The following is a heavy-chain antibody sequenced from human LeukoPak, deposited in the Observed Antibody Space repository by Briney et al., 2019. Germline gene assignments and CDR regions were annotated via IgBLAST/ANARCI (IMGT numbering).Heavy chain of an antibody. J-gene: IGHJ4*02. V-gene: IGHV3-49*04. CDR3: TRPRGTYYDSSGYYPSDY. D-gene: IGHD3-22*01. CDR1: GFTFGDYA. Sequence: PGGSLRLSCTASGFTFGDYAMSWVRQAPGKGLEWVGFIRSKAYGGTTEYAASVKGRFTISRDDSKSIAYLQMNSLKTEDTAVYYCTRPRGTYYDSSGYYPSDYWGQGTLVTVSS. CDR2: IRSKAYGGTT.